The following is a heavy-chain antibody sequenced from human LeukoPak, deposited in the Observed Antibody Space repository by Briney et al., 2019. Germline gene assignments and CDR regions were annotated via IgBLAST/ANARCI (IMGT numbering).Heavy chain of an antibody. V-gene: IGHV3-23*01. CDR2: TSSGGALT. J-gene: IGHJ4*02. D-gene: IGHD2-21*01. CDR1: AFTFSINA. Sequence: PAGSLRLSCAASAFTFSINAMSWVRPGTGEWLEWVSSTSSGGALTLYGGSGKGRFTISRENSEKTLYLQMNSLRAEDAGVYYCAKDPVLWLPPDYWGQGTLVTVSS. CDR3: AKDPVLWLPPDY.